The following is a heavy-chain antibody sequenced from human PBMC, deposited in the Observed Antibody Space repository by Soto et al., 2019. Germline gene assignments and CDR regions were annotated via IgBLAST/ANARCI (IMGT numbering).Heavy chain of an antibody. CDR1: GGSISSYY. CDR3: ATDGGLSWGGDCRVDGFDI. J-gene: IGHJ3*02. V-gene: IGHV4-59*01. D-gene: IGHD2-21*02. CDR2: IAYSGST. Sequence: QVQLQESGPGLVKPSETLSLTCTVSGGSISSYYWNWIRQPPGRGLEWIGYIAYSGSTSYNPSLKRRVTISVDTSTNQFSMNLSSVTAADTAVYYGATDGGLSWGGDCRVDGFDIWGQGTMVTVSS.